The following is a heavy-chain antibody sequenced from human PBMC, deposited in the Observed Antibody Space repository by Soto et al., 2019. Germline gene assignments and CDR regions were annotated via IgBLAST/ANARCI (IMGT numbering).Heavy chain of an antibody. V-gene: IGHV3-30-3*01. D-gene: IGHD2-15*01. CDR1: GFTFSSYA. CDR2: ISYDGSNK. CDR3: ARGGSRDYYGMDV. J-gene: IGHJ6*02. Sequence: QVQLVESGGGVVQPGRSLRLSCAASGFTFSSYAMHWVRQAPGKGLEWVAVISYDGSNKYYADSVKGRFTISRDNSKNTLYLQMNSLRAEDTAVYYCARGGSRDYYGMDVWGQGTKVTVSS.